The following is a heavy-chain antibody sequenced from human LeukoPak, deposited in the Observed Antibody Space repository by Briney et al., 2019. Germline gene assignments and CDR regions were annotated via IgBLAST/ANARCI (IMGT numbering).Heavy chain of an antibody. D-gene: IGHD1-26*01. J-gene: IGHJ6*03. CDR1: GFTFNNYN. Sequence: NPGGSLRLSCATSGFTFNNYNMNWVRQAPGRALEWVSSITTSGTYIFYADSVKGRFTISRDNAKNSLYLQMNSLGPEDTAVYYCARDPYSGNYGNYYYYYMDVWGKGTTATISS. CDR2: ITTSGTYI. CDR3: ARDPYSGNYGNYYYYYMDV. V-gene: IGHV3-21*01.